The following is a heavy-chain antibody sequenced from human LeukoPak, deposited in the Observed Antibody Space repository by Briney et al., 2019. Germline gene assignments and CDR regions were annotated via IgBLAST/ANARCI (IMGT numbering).Heavy chain of an antibody. Sequence: PSETLSLTCTVSGGSISSSNYYWGWIRQPPGKGLEWIGSIYYSGSTYYNPSLKSRVTISVDTSKNQFSLKLSSVTAADTAVYYCARERAYYDILPRWFDPWGQGSLVTVSS. D-gene: IGHD3-9*01. J-gene: IGHJ5*02. CDR3: ARERAYYDILPRWFDP. V-gene: IGHV4-39*07. CDR1: GGSISSSNYY. CDR2: IYYSGST.